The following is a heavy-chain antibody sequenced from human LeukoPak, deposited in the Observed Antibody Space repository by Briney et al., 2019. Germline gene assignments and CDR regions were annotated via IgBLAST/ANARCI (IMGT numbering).Heavy chain of an antibody. Sequence: GGSLRLSCAASGFTFSSYAMSWVRQAPGKGLEWVSAISGSGGSTYYADSVKGRFTISRDNSKNTLYLQMNSLRAEDTAVHYCANLPPGGSYYSSFDYWGQGTQVTVSS. V-gene: IGHV3-23*01. CDR3: ANLPPGGSYYSSFDY. D-gene: IGHD1-26*01. CDR1: GFTFSSYA. J-gene: IGHJ4*02. CDR2: ISGSGGST.